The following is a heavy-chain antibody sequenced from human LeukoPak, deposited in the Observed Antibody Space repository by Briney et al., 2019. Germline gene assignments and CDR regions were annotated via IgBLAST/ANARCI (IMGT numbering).Heavy chain of an antibody. CDR1: GGSFSGYY. Sequence: SETLSLTCAVYGGSFSGYYWSWIRQPPGKGLGWIGEINHSGSTNYNPSLKSRVTISVDTSKNQFSLKLSSVTAADTAVYYCARGPYSSSWYNYWGQGTLVTVSS. CDR2: INHSGST. V-gene: IGHV4-34*01. J-gene: IGHJ4*02. D-gene: IGHD6-13*01. CDR3: ARGPYSSSWYNY.